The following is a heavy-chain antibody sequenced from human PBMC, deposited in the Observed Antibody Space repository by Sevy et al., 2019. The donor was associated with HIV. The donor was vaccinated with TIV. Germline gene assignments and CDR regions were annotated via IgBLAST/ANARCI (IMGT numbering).Heavy chain of an antibody. Sequence: GGSLRLSCAASGFTFSTYVMYWVRQAPGKGLEWVAGISYDGSNKNYADSVKGRFTISRDNSKNTLYLQMISLRPEDTAGYYCARDRDEVRMVALGVFDYWGQGTLVTVSS. CDR1: GFTFSTYV. V-gene: IGHV3-30-3*01. D-gene: IGHD2-15*01. CDR3: ARDRDEVRMVALGVFDY. CDR2: ISYDGSNK. J-gene: IGHJ4*02.